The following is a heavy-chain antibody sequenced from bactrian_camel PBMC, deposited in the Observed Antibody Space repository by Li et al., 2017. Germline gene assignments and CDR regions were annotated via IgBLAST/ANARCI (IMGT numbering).Heavy chain of an antibody. CDR1: GYTISSGC. Sequence: QLVESGGGSVQAGGSLGLSCAASGYTISSGCMGWFRQAPGKEREGVATIDVYGVTNYADSVKGRFTISRDNAKNTVYLRMDSLKSEDTALYYCATSGMDWVLGFAHWGQGTQVTVS. CDR3: ATSGMDWVLGFAH. V-gene: IGHV3S53*01. CDR2: IDVYGVT. J-gene: IGHJ4*01. D-gene: IGHD1*01.